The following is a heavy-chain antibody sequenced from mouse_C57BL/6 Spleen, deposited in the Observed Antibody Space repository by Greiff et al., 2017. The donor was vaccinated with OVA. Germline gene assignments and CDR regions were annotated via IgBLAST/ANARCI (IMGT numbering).Heavy chain of an antibody. CDR2: IHPNSGST. Sequence: QVQLQQPGAELVKPGASVKLSCKASGYTFTSYWMHWVKQRPGQGLEWIGMIHPNSGSTNYNEKFKSKATLTVDKSSSTAYMQLSSLPSEDSAIYYCARWVPIYYYGSSYVKGYYFDYWGQGTTLTVSS. D-gene: IGHD1-1*01. V-gene: IGHV1-64*01. CDR1: GYTFTSYW. CDR3: ARWVPIYYYGSSYVKGYYFDY. J-gene: IGHJ2*01.